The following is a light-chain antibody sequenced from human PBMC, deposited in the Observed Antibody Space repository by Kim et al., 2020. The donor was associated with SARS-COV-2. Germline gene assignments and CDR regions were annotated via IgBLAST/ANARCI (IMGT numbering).Light chain of an antibody. V-gene: IGKV1-39*01. CDR2: AAS. J-gene: IGKJ4*01. CDR1: QSISSY. Sequence: ALVEDRVTITCRASQSISSYLNWYQQKPGKAPKLLIYAASSLQSGVPSRFSGSGSGTDFTLTISSLQPEDFATYYCQQSYSTPLTFGGGTKVDIK. CDR3: QQSYSTPLT.